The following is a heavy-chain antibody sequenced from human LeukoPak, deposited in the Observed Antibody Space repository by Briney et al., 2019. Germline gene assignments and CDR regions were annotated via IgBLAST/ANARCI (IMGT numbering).Heavy chain of an antibody. D-gene: IGHD2-21*01. CDR2: VYSSGST. Sequence: SETLSLTCTVSGGSVTSGSFYWSWIRQPAGKGLEWIGRVYSSGSTNYNPSLESRVTISVGTSKNQFSLKLKSVTAADTAVYDCARDTMRGILWTMDVWGQGTTVTVSS. V-gene: IGHV4-61*02. J-gene: IGHJ6*02. CDR1: GGSVTSGSFY. CDR3: ARDTMRGILWTMDV.